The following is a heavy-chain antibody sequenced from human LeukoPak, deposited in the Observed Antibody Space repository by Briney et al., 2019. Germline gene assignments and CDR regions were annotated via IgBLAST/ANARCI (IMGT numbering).Heavy chain of an antibody. J-gene: IGHJ4*02. Sequence: GGSLRLSCAASGFTFSSYAMSWVCQAPGKGLEWVSAISGSGGSTYYADSVKGRFTISRDNSKNTLYLQMNSLRAEDTAVYYCAKDRSVYSYGYYYFDYWGQGILVTVSS. V-gene: IGHV3-23*01. D-gene: IGHD5-18*01. CDR1: GFTFSSYA. CDR2: ISGSGGST. CDR3: AKDRSVYSYGYYYFDY.